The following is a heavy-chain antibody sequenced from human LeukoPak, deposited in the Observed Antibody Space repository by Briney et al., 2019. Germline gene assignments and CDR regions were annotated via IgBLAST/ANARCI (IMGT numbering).Heavy chain of an antibody. CDR1: GGSMNSYY. Sequence: SETLSLTCTVSGGSMNSYYWSWVRQPPGKGLEWIGSINYSGKITYNPSLKSRVTVSLDTSKNQFSLTLSSVTAADTAVYYCARDFGDWRTDYWGQGTLVTVSS. CDR2: INYSGKI. CDR3: ARDFGDWRTDY. V-gene: IGHV4-59*12. D-gene: IGHD2-21*02. J-gene: IGHJ4*02.